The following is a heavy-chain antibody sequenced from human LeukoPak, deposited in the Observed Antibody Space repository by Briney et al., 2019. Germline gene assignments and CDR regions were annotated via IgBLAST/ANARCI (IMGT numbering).Heavy chain of an antibody. V-gene: IGHV3-30*04. CDR3: AELGITMIGGV. CDR2: ISYDGSNK. CDR1: GFTFSTYA. J-gene: IGHJ6*04. Sequence: PGGSLRLSCAASGFTFSTYAMHWVRQAPGKGLEWVAAISYDGSNKNYADSVKGRFTISRDNSKNSLYLQMNSLRAEDTAVYYCAELGITMIGGVWGKGTTVTISS. D-gene: IGHD3-10*02.